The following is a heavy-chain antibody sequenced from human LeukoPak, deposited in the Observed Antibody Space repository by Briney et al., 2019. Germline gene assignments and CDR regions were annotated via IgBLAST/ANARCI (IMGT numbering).Heavy chain of an antibody. Sequence: SETLSLTCTVSGGSISSGGYYWSWIRQHPGKGLEWIGYIYYSGSTNYNPSLKSRVTISVDTSKNQFSLKLTSVTAADTAIYYCARVSDCFPSSCFSRWFDPWGQGTLVTISP. CDR2: IYYSGST. J-gene: IGHJ5*02. V-gene: IGHV4-61*08. D-gene: IGHD6-13*01. CDR3: ARVSDCFPSSCFSRWFDP. CDR1: GGSISSGGYY.